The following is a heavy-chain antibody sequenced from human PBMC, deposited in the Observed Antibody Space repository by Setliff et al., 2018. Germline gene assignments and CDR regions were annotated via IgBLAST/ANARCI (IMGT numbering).Heavy chain of an antibody. Sequence: ASVKVSCKASGYTFTDFGINWVRQAPGQGLEWMGWISVYTGNTNYAQKLQGRVTMTTDASTSTAYMELRGLTSDDTAVYYCSRLVRYCSKTTCQTASGAEVWGQGTLVTVSS. CDR3: SRLVRYCSKTTCQTASGAEV. CDR1: GYTFTDFG. J-gene: IGHJ4*02. CDR2: ISVYTGNT. V-gene: IGHV1-18*01. D-gene: IGHD2-8*01.